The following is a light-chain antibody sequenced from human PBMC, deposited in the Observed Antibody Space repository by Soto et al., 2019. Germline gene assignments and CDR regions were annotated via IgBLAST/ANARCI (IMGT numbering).Light chain of an antibody. J-gene: IGLJ2*01. V-gene: IGLV2-8*01. CDR3: TSYAGSNNFVV. Sequence: QSALTQPPSASGSPGQSVTISCTGTSSDVGGNNFVPWNQHHPGKPPKLMILEVTKRPSGVPDRFSGSKSGNTASLTVSGLQAEDEADYYCTSYAGSNNFVVFGGGTKLTVL. CDR2: EVT. CDR1: SSDVGGNNF.